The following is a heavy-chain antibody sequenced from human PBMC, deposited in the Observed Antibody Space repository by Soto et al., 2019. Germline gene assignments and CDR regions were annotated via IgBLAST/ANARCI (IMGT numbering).Heavy chain of an antibody. D-gene: IGHD1-7*01. V-gene: IGHV3-23*01. J-gene: IGHJ6*02. CDR3: ARDPYNWNSGDYYYYYGMDV. Sequence: LRLSCAVSGFTFTSYAMTWVRQAPGKGLEWVSAISGSGGSEFYADSVKGRFTISRDNSKNTLYLQMKSLRAEDTAVYYCARDPYNWNSGDYYYYYGMDVWGQGTTVTVSS. CDR2: ISGSGGSE. CDR1: GFTFTSYA.